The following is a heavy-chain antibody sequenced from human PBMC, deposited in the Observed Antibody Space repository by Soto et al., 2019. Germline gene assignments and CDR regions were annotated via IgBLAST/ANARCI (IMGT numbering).Heavy chain of an antibody. CDR2: IYPGDSDT. CDR1: GYSFTSYW. V-gene: IGHV5-51*01. CDR3: ARQSIAAAGTPYYYYYMDV. D-gene: IGHD6-13*01. Sequence: PGESLKISCKGSGYSFTSYWIGWVRQMPGKGLEWMGIIYPGDSDTRYSPSFQGQVTISADKSISTAYLQWSSLKASDTAMYYCARQSIAAAGTPYYYYYMDVWGKGTTVTVSS. J-gene: IGHJ6*03.